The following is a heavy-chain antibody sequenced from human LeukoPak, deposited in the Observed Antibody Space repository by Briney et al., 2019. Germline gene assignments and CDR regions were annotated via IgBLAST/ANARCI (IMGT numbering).Heavy chain of an antibody. Sequence: GRSLRLSCAASGFTFSSYGMHWVRQAPGKGLEWVAVISYDGSNKYYADSVKGRFTISRDNSKNTLYLQMNSLRAEDTAVYYCAKEGAAAGTSPYYYMDVWGKGTTVTVSS. J-gene: IGHJ6*03. CDR2: ISYDGSNK. CDR1: GFTFSSYG. CDR3: AKEGAAAGTSPYYYMDV. V-gene: IGHV3-30*18. D-gene: IGHD6-13*01.